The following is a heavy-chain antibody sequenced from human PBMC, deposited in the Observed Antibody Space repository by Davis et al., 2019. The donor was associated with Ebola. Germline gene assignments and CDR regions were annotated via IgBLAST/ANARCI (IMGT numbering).Heavy chain of an antibody. Sequence: GGSLRLSCAASGFTFSSYSMNWVRQAPGKGLEWVSSISSSSSYIYYADSVKGRFTISRDNAKNSLYLQMNSLRAEDTAVYYCAREARYIDAFDIWGQGTMVTVSS. D-gene: IGHD1-14*01. CDR1: GFTFSSYS. CDR3: AREARYIDAFDI. V-gene: IGHV3-21*04. J-gene: IGHJ3*02. CDR2: ISSSSSYI.